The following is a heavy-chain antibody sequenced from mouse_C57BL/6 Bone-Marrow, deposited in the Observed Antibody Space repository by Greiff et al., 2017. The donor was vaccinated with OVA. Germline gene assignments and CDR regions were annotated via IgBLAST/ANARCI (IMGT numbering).Heavy chain of an antibody. V-gene: IGHV1-64*01. Sequence: QVQLQQPGAELVKPGASVKLSCKASGYTFTSYWMHWVKQRPGQGLEWIGMIHPNSGSTNYNEKFKSKATLTVDKSSSTAYMQLSSLTSEDSAVYYCARTYYYGDYAMDYWGQGTSVTVSS. CDR2: IHPNSGST. CDR3: ARTYYYGDYAMDY. CDR1: GYTFTSYW. D-gene: IGHD1-1*01. J-gene: IGHJ4*01.